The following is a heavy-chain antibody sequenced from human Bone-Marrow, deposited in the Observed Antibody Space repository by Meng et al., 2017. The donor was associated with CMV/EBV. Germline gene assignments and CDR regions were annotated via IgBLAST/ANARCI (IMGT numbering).Heavy chain of an antibody. Sequence: GGSLRLSCAASGFTFDDYGMSWVRQAPGKGLEWVSGINWNGGSTGYADSVKGRFTISRDNAKNSLYLQMNSLRAEDTALYYCARGEYCTNGVCYYYYGMDVWGQGTTVTFSS. CDR3: ARGEYCTNGVCYYYYGMDV. CDR2: INWNGGST. D-gene: IGHD2-8*01. V-gene: IGHV3-20*04. CDR1: GFTFDDYG. J-gene: IGHJ6*02.